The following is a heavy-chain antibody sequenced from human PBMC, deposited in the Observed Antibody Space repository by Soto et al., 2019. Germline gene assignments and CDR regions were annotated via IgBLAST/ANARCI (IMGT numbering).Heavy chain of an antibody. D-gene: IGHD2-21*02. V-gene: IGHV1-46*01. CDR2: INPSGGST. CDR1: GYTFTSYY. J-gene: IGHJ6*02. Sequence: QVQLVQSGAEVKKPGASVKVSCKASGYTFTSYYMHWVRQAPGQGLEWMGIINPSGGSTSYAQKFQGRVTTTRDTSTSTVYMELSSLRSEDTAVYYCARDFCGGDCYYLGGMDVWGQGTTVTVSS. CDR3: ARDFCGGDCYYLGGMDV.